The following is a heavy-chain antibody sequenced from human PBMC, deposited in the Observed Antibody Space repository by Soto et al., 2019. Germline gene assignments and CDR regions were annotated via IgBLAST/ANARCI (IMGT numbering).Heavy chain of an antibody. CDR2: IKSKTDGGTT. CDR1: GFTFSNAW. Sequence: GGSLRLSCAASGFTFSNAWMNWVRQAPGKGLEWVGRIKSKTDGGTTDYAAPVKGRFTISRDDSKNQLYLQMNSLKTEDTAVYYCTTDGTYDILTGYSYFDYWGQGTLVTVSS. J-gene: IGHJ4*02. V-gene: IGHV3-15*07. CDR3: TTDGTYDILTGYSYFDY. D-gene: IGHD3-9*01.